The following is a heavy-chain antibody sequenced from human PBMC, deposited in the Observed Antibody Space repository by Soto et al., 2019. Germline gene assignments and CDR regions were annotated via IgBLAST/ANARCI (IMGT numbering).Heavy chain of an antibody. D-gene: IGHD2-15*01. CDR2: ISGSGGST. CDR1: GFTFSSYA. J-gene: IGHJ4*02. V-gene: IGHV3-23*01. CDR3: AKGRSRYCSGGSCYPFDY. Sequence: GGSLRLSCAASGFTFSSYAMSWVRQAPGKGLEWVSAISGSGGSTYYADSVKGRFTISRDNSKNTLYLQMNSLRAEDTAVYYCAKGRSRYCSGGSCYPFDYWGQGTLVTVSS.